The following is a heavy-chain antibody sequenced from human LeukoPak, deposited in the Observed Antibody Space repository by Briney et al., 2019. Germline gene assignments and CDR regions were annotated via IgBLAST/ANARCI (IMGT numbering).Heavy chain of an antibody. CDR2: IYYSGST. CDR3: ARRPRNDILTGTPFDY. J-gene: IGHJ4*02. V-gene: IGHV4-61*08. D-gene: IGHD3-9*01. Sequence: SQTLSLTCTVSGGSISSGDYYWSWIRQPPGKGLEWIGYIYYSGSTDSNPSLKSRVTISVDTSKNQFSLKLRSVTAVDTAVYYCARRPRNDILTGTPFDYWGQGILVTVSS. CDR1: GGSISSGDYY.